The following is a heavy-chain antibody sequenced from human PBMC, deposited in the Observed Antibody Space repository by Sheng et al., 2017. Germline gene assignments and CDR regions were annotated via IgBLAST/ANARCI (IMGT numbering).Heavy chain of an antibody. D-gene: IGHD6-19*01. Sequence: VQLVESGGGLIQPGGSLRLSCAASGFVFSSYVMHWVRQAPGKGPEWVAVISYDAADKYYADSVKGRFTISRDNSNFTLSLQMNSLRPEDTALYYCAKNRLAVAATTYYADSWGQGTLVTVSS. J-gene: IGHJ4*02. V-gene: IGHV3-30*18. CDR1: GFVFSSYV. CDR2: ISYDAADK. CDR3: AKNRLAVAATTYYADS.